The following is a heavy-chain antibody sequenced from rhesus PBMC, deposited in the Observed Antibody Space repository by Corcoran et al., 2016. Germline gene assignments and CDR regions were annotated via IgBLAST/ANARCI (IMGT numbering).Heavy chain of an antibody. J-gene: IGHJ4*01. CDR3: AREAVITCFDY. V-gene: IGHV4S10*01. CDR2: IYGSSTST. D-gene: IGHD3-16*01. Sequence: QVQLQESGPGVVKPSETLSLTCAVSGGSISDSYRWSWIRQPPGKGLELIGYIYGSSTSTNYNPSLKSRVAISKDTSKIQCSLMMSSVTAAYSAVCYCAREAVITCFDYWGQGVLVTVSS. CDR1: GGSISDSYR.